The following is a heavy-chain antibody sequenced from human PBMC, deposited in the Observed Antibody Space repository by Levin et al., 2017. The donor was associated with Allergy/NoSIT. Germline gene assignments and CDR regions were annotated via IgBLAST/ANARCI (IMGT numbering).Heavy chain of an antibody. Sequence: LSLTCAASGFIFPNYFMIWVRQAPGKGLEWVSSISAGGGDETHYADSVKARFTISRVNSNSTLYLQMDSLRAEDTAVYYWARYQQQQVGHDYWGPGTLVTVSS. V-gene: IGHV3-23*01. D-gene: IGHD6-13*01. CDR3: ARYQQQQVGHDY. CDR2: ISAGGGDET. J-gene: IGHJ4*02. CDR1: GFIFPNYF.